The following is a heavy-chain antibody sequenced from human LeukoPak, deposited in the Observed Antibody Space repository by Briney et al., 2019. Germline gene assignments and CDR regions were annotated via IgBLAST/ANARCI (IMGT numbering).Heavy chain of an antibody. CDR3: ARGLSKYYYGSGSYYFDY. D-gene: IGHD3-10*01. Sequence: SETLSLTCTVSGGSISSYYWSWIRQPPGKGLEWIGEINHSGSTNYNPSLKSRVTISVDTSKNQFSLKLSSVTAADTAVYYCARGLSKYYYGSGSYYFDYWGQGTLVTVSS. V-gene: IGHV4-34*01. CDR2: INHSGST. J-gene: IGHJ4*02. CDR1: GGSISSYY.